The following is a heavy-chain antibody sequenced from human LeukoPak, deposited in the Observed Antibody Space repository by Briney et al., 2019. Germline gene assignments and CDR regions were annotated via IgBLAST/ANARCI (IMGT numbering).Heavy chain of an antibody. J-gene: IGHJ6*02. CDR3: ARDLVNYDFWSGYPYYYYYGMDV. V-gene: IGHV4-59*01. D-gene: IGHD3-3*01. CDR1: GGSISSYY. CDR2: IYYSGST. Sequence: PSETLSLTCTVSGGSISSYYWSWIRQPPGKGLEWLGYIYYSGSTNYNPSLKSRVTISVDTSKNQFPLKLSSVTAADTAVYYCARDLVNYDFWSGYPYYYYYGMDVWGQGTTVTVSS.